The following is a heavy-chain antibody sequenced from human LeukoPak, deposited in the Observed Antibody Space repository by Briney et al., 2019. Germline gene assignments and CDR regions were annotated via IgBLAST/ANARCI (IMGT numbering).Heavy chain of an antibody. CDR2: IYYSGYT. CDR1: GGSISSYY. Sequence: SETLSLTRTVSGGSISSYYWSWIRQPPGKGLEWIGYIYYSGYTNYNPSLKSRVTISVDTSKNQFSLKLSSVTAADTAVYYCARATAGTTLFEGIDYWGQGTLVTVSS. CDR3: ARATAGTTLFEGIDY. D-gene: IGHD1-1*01. V-gene: IGHV4-59*01. J-gene: IGHJ4*02.